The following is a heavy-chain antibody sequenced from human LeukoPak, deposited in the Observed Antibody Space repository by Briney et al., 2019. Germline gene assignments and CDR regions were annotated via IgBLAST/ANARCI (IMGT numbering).Heavy chain of an antibody. D-gene: IGHD6-19*01. CDR2: INWNGGST. J-gene: IGHJ5*02. V-gene: IGHV3-20*01. CDR1: GFTFDDYG. Sequence: GGSLRLSCAASGFTFDDYGMSWVRQAPGKGLEWVSGINWNGGSTGYADSVKGRFTISRDNAKNSLYLRMNSLRAEDTALYHCAREWHSSGWTRIDPWGQGTLVTVSS. CDR3: AREWHSSGWTRIDP.